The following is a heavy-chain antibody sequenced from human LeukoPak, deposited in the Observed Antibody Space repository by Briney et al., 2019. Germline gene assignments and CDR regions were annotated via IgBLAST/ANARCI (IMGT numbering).Heavy chain of an antibody. CDR1: GGSISSYY. J-gene: IGHJ4*02. V-gene: IGHV4-59*01. CDR3: ARSPSIAAAGIHFPYYFDY. D-gene: IGHD6-13*01. Sequence: SETLSLTCTVSGGSISSYYWSWIRQPPGKGLEWMGYIYYSGSTNYNPSLKSRVTISVDTSKNQFSLKLSSVTAADTAVYYCARSPSIAAAGIHFPYYFDYWGQGTLVTVSS. CDR2: IYYSGST.